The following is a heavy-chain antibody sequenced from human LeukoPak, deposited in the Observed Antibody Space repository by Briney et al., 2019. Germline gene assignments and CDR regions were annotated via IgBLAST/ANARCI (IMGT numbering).Heavy chain of an antibody. CDR2: IYTSGST. Sequence: PSETLSLTCTVSGGSISSSSYYWGWIRQPPGKGLEWIGRIYTSGSTNYNPSLRSRVTISLDTSKNHFSLNLSSVTAADTALYYCARDSFRRSSTGSFDIWGQGTMVTVSS. CDR3: ARDSFRRSSTGSFDI. V-gene: IGHV4-39*02. D-gene: IGHD3-22*01. J-gene: IGHJ3*02. CDR1: GGSISSSSYY.